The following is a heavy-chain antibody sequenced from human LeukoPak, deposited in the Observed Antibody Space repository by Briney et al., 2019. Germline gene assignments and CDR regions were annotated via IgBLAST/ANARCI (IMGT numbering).Heavy chain of an antibody. J-gene: IGHJ3*02. Sequence: GGSLRLSCAASGFTFRQYAMGWVRQAPGNGLEWVSGISGSGDDTYYTDSVKGRFTISRDNSKNTLYLQMNSLRAEDTAVYYCARVPTLNYDFWSGPFEGAFDIWGQRTMVTVSS. D-gene: IGHD3-3*01. CDR2: ISGSGDDT. V-gene: IGHV3-23*01. CDR1: GFTFRQYA. CDR3: ARVPTLNYDFWSGPFEGAFDI.